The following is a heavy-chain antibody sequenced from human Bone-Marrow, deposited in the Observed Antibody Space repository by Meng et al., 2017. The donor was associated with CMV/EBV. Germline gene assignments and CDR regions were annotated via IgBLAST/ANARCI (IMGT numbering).Heavy chain of an antibody. Sequence: GESLKISCAASGFTFSRYSMNWVRQAPGKGLEWVAFIRYDGSNKYYADSVKGRFTISRDNSKNTLYLQMNSLRAEDTAVYYCANRLYWGQGTLVTVPS. CDR3: ANRLY. CDR2: IRYDGSNK. J-gene: IGHJ1*01. CDR1: GFTFSRYS. V-gene: IGHV3-30*02. D-gene: IGHD6-19*01.